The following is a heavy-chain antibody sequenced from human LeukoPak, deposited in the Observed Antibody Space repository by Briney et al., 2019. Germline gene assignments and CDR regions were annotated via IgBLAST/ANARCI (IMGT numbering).Heavy chain of an antibody. Sequence: GGSLRLSCAASGFTFSSYWMSWVRQAPGKGLEWVANIKQDGSEKYYVDSVKGRFTISRDNAKNSLYLEMNSLRAGDTAIYYCVRDQDEDRGSTTYDWWGQGTLVTVSS. CDR1: GFTFSSYW. D-gene: IGHD1-26*01. CDR3: VRDQDEDRGSTTYDW. CDR2: IKQDGSEK. J-gene: IGHJ4*02. V-gene: IGHV3-7*03.